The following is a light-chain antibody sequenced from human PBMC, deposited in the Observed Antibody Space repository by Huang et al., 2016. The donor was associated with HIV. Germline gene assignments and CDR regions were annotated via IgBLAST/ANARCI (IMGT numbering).Light chain of an antibody. CDR3: QQTSSVPLT. CDR1: QTISTF. Sequence: DIQMTQSPSSLSASVGDRISITCRASQTISTFLNWYQQQPGKAPKLLIYAASNLQSGVSSRFSGTRSGTHFTLTVTGLQPDDFATYFCQQTSSVPLTFGGGTRVE. V-gene: IGKV1-39*01. J-gene: IGKJ4*01. CDR2: AAS.